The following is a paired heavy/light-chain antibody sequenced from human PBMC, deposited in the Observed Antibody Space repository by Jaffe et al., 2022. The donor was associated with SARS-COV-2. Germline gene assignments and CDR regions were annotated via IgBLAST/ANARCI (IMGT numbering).Light chain of an antibody. Sequence: EIVMTQSPATLSVSPGGRATLSCRASQTLSSNLAWYQHKPGQTPRLLIYGGSIRATGIPARFSGSGSETEFTLTISSLQSEDSAIYYCHQYYIWPRTFGQGTKVEIK. CDR1: QTLSSN. J-gene: IGKJ1*01. CDR3: HQYYIWPRT. V-gene: IGKV3-15*01. CDR2: GGS.
Heavy chain of an antibody. J-gene: IGHJ4*02. CDR1: GFIFRNFA. D-gene: IGHD5-12*01. Sequence: EVQLLESGGGLVQPGGSLRLSCEASGFIFRNFAMNWVRLAPGKGPEWVSYVSVSGDTTFYRDSVKGRFFISRDNSRSTVHLQMHRLSDEDTAMYYCTREPVATPPYGIDYWGLGTLVTVSS. V-gene: IGHV3-23*01. CDR3: TREPVATPPYGIDY. CDR2: VSVSGDTT.